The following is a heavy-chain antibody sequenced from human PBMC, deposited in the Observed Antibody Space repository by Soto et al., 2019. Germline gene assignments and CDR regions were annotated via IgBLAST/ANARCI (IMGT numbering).Heavy chain of an antibody. Sequence: PSETLSLTCTVSGGSISSYYWSWILQPPGKGLEWIGYIYYSGSTNYNPSLKSRVTISVDTSKNQFSLKLSSVTAADTAVYYCARQGYYDSSGYYYDYWGQGTLVTVSS. V-gene: IGHV4-59*08. J-gene: IGHJ4*02. D-gene: IGHD3-22*01. CDR1: GGSISSYY. CDR3: ARQGYYDSSGYYYDY. CDR2: IYYSGST.